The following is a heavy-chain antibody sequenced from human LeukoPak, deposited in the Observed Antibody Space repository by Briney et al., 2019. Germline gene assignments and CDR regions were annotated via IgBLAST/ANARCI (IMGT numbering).Heavy chain of an antibody. V-gene: IGHV3-33*01. CDR1: GITFRNYG. CDR2: IWYDGSNK. J-gene: IGHJ4*02. Sequence: GGSLRLSCAASGITFRNYGMHWVRQAPGKGLEWVAVIWYDGSNKDYADSVKGRFTVSRDNSRNTLFLQMNSLRVEDTAVYYCATDRATHYFDYWGQGTLVSVPS. CDR3: ATDRATHYFDY. D-gene: IGHD2-15*01.